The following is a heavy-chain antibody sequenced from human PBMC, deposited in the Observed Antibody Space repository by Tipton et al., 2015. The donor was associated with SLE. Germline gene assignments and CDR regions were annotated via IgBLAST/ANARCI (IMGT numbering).Heavy chain of an antibody. CDR2: IYYSGST. D-gene: IGHD3-22*01. J-gene: IGHJ4*02. CDR3: ARVSDYYDSSGYYPASYYFDY. CDR1: GGSISSGGYY. Sequence: TLSLTCTVSGGSISSGGYYWSWIRQHPGKGLEWIGYIYYSGSTYYNPSPKSRVTISVDTSKNQFSLKLSSVTAADTAVYYCARVSDYYDSSGYYPASYYFDYWGQGTLVTVSS. V-gene: IGHV4-31*03.